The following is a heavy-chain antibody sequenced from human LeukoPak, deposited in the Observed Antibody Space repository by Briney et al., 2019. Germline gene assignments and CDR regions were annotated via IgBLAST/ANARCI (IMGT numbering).Heavy chain of an antibody. CDR2: IWRDGSLK. Sequence: GGSLRLSCTASGIILSSNIMHWVRQIPGKGLEWVAVIWRDGSLKSYLDSVKGRFIISRDNSKNTPFLEMNNLRAEDTAVYYCVREEDGFDIWGRGTMVTVSS. CDR1: GIILSSNI. J-gene: IGHJ3*02. CDR3: VREEDGFDI. V-gene: IGHV3-33*01.